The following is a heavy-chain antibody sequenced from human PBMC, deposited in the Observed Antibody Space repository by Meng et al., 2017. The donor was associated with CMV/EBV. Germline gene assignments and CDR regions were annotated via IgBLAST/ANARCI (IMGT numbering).Heavy chain of an antibody. V-gene: IGHV1-46*01. CDR2: INPYGGST. CDR1: GYTFTSYY. J-gene: IGHJ4*02. D-gene: IGHD5-24*01. Sequence: HGELLKAGADGKMPRSSAQVSVKASGYTFTSYYMHWVGQGPGQGLEWVGIINPYGGSTSYAQKFQGRVTMTRDTSTSTVYMELSSLGSEDTAVYYCAREFDGYTFDYWGQGTLVTVSS. CDR3: AREFDGYTFDY.